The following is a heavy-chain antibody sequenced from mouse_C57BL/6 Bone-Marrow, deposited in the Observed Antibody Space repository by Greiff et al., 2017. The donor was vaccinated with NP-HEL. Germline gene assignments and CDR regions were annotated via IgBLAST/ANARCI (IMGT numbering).Heavy chain of an antibody. J-gene: IGHJ2*01. V-gene: IGHV1-55*01. D-gene: IGHD1-1*01. CDR3: ALYGSSDNYCDY. CDR1: GYTFTSYW. CDR2: IYPGSGST. Sequence: QVQLQQSGAELVKPGASVKMSCKASGYTFTSYWITWVKQRPGQGLEWIGDIYPGSGSTNYNEKFKSKATLTVDTSSSTAYMQLSSLTSEDSAVEYCALYGSSDNYCDYWGQGTTLTVSS.